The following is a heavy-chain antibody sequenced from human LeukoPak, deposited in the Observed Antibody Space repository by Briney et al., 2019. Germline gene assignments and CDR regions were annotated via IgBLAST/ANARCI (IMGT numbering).Heavy chain of an antibody. CDR3: ARGSWYSSGWYSSADAFDI. J-gene: IGHJ3*02. CDR2: IYHSGST. D-gene: IGHD6-19*01. Sequence: SQTLSLTCAVSGGSISSGGYSWSWIRQPPGKGLEWIGYIYHSGSTYYNPSLKSRVTISVDRSKNQFSLKLSSVTAADTAVYYCARGSWYSSGWYSSADAFDIWGQGTMVTVSS. CDR1: GGSISSGGYS. V-gene: IGHV4-30-2*01.